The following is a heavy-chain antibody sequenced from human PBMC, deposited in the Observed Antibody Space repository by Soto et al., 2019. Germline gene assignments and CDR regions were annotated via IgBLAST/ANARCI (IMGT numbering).Heavy chain of an antibody. CDR3: ARRYGDAFDI. D-gene: IGHD4-17*01. CDR2: IYYSGST. J-gene: IGHJ3*02. V-gene: IGHV4-59*01. CDR1: GGSISSYY. Sequence: QVQLLESGPGLVKPSETLSLTCTVSGGSISSYYWSWIRQPPGKGLEWIGYIYYSGSTNYNPSLKSRVTISVDTSKNQFSLKLSSVTAADTAVYYCARRYGDAFDIWGQGTMVTVSS.